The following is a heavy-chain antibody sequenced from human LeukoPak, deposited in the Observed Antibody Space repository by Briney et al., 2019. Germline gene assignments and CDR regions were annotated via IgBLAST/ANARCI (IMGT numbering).Heavy chain of an antibody. D-gene: IGHD2-21*02. CDR3: ARDLERNVEVTEGH. CDR1: GGTFSSYA. V-gene: IGHV1-69*04. J-gene: IGHJ4*02. CDR2: IIPILGIA. Sequence: ASVKVSCKASGGTFSSYAISWVRQAPGQGLEWMGRIIPILGIANYAQKFQGRVTITADKSTSTAYMELSSLRSEDTAVYYCARDLERNVEVTEGHCGQGTLVTVSS.